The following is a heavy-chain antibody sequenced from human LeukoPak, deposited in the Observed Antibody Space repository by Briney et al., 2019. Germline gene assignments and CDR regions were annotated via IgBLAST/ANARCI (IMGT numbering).Heavy chain of an antibody. V-gene: IGHV3-23*01. D-gene: IGHD3-3*01. CDR3: AKGGSRCYDFWSLPY. CDR1: GFTFSSYA. CDR2: ISGSGGST. Sequence: PGGSLILSCAASGFTFSSYAMSWVRQAPGRGLEWVSAISGSGGSTYYADSVKGRFTISRDNSKNTLYLQMNSLRAEDTAVYYCAKGGSRCYDFWSLPYWGQGTLVTVSS. J-gene: IGHJ4*02.